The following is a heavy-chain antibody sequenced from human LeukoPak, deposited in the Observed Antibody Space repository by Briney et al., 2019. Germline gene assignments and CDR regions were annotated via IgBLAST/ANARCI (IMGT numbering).Heavy chain of an antibody. Sequence: SVKVSCKASGGTFSTYSISWVRQAPGQSLEWMGGIIPIFGTANYAQKFQGRVTITADESTSTAYMELSSLRSEDTAVYYCARTTVDNAEPSAFDYWGQGTLVTVSP. D-gene: IGHD4-23*01. V-gene: IGHV1-69*13. CDR3: ARTTVDNAEPSAFDY. J-gene: IGHJ4*02. CDR1: GGTFSTYS. CDR2: IIPIFGTA.